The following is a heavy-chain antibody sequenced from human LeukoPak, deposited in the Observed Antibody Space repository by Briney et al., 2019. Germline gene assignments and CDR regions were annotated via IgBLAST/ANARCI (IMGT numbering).Heavy chain of an antibody. CDR2: INHSGST. CDR1: GGSFSGYY. CDR3: ARRIAVAGRRFDY. Sequence: SETLSLTCAVYGGSFSGYYWSWIRQPPGKGLEWIGEINHSGSTNYNPSLKSRVTISVDTSKNQFSLKLSSVTAADTAVYYCARRIAVAGRRFDYWGQGTLVTVSS. D-gene: IGHD6-19*01. V-gene: IGHV4-34*01. J-gene: IGHJ4*02.